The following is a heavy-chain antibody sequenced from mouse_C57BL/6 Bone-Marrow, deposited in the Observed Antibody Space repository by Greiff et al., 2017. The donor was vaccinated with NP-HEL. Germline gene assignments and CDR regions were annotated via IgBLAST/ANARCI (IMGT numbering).Heavy chain of an antibody. CDR2: IHPSGSAT. CDR3: AMCERGLDGDY. CDR1: GYTFTSYW. J-gene: IGHJ4*01. V-gene: IGHV1-74*01. D-gene: IGHD4-1*01. Sequence: VQLLQPGAGLVTPGASVKVSCKASGYTFTSYWMNWVRQRPGQGLEWIGVIHPSGSATNYNQKFKGKATLTVDKSASTDYMELSRLTSEDTAVYYWAMCERGLDGDYWGQGTSVTVSS.